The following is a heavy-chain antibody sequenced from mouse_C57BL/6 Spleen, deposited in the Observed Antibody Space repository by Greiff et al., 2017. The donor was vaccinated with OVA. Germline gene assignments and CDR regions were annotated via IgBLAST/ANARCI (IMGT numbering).Heavy chain of an antibody. CDR2: INYDGSST. CDR1: GFTFSDYY. D-gene: IGHD1-1*01. CDR3: ARSPYYGSRYAMDY. V-gene: IGHV5-16*01. Sequence: EVQLVESEGGLVQPGSSMKLSCTASGFTFSDYYMAWVRQVPEKGLEWVANINYDGSSTYYLDSLKSRFIISRDNAKNILYLQMSSLKSEDTATYYCARSPYYGSRYAMDYWGQGTSVTVSS. J-gene: IGHJ4*01.